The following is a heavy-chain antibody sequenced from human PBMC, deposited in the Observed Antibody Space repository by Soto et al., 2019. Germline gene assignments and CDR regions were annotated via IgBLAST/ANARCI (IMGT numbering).Heavy chain of an antibody. D-gene: IGHD3-10*01. CDR3: ARDDEGGSYCDLGY. CDR1: GFTVSNNY. CDR2: IFNDGTT. Sequence: GGSLRLSCAASGFTVSNNYMSWVRQAPGKGLEWVSVIFNDGTTYYADSVKGRFTISRDNSKNTLYLQMNSLRTEDTAIYYCARDDEGGSYCDLGYWGQGTLVTVSS. V-gene: IGHV3-66*01. J-gene: IGHJ4*02.